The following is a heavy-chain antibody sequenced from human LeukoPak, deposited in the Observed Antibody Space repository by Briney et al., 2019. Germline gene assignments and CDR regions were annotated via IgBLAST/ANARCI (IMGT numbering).Heavy chain of an antibody. J-gene: IGHJ3*01. D-gene: IGHD1-26*01. CDR1: GYRLTTYW. Sequence: GESLKISCQGSGYRLTTYWIGWVRQIPGKGLEWMGIIYSGDSETRYSPSCQGQVIISVDKSITTAYLQWTSLKASDTAKYYCATTLYSGIYGDAFDVWGQGTMVTVSS. CDR3: ATTLYSGIYGDAFDV. V-gene: IGHV5-51*01. CDR2: IYSGDSET.